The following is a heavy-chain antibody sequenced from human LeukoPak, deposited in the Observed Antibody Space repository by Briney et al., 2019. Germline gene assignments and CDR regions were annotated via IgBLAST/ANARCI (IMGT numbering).Heavy chain of an antibody. J-gene: IGHJ1*01. CDR1: GFTFSTYS. V-gene: IGHV3-21*01. CDR3: TSYRAEYFPH. Sequence: PGGSLRLSCAASGFTFSTYSMNWVRQAPGKGLEWVSSISSSGSYIYYADSVKGRFTISRDNAKNSLYLQMNSLRAEDTAVYYCTSYRAEYFPHWGQGTLVTVSS. CDR2: ISSSGSYI.